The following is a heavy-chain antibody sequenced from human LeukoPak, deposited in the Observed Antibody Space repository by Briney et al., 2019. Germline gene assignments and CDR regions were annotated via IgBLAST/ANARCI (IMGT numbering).Heavy chain of an antibody. CDR3: TRGHSGTYYVEFDT. V-gene: IGHV4-61*02. J-gene: IGHJ5*02. CDR2: IYTSGTT. D-gene: IGHD1-26*01. CDR1: GDSISSGSYY. Sequence: SQTLSLTCTVSGDSISSGSYYWSWIRQPAGKGLEWIGRIYTSGTTNYNPSLKSRVTISVDASKNQFSLKLTSVTAADTAVYYCTRGHSGTYYVEFDTWGQGTLVTVSS.